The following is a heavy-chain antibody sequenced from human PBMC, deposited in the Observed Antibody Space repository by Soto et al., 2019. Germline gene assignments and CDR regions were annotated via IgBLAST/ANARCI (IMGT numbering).Heavy chain of an antibody. CDR1: GFTFSNAM. CDR2: IKSKPDDGTT. J-gene: IGHJ4*02. CDR3: FILVVAAPTLEDY. Sequence: EVRLVESGGCLAKPVGSLRLSCAASGFTFSNAMMSWVRQAPVQGVEWVGRIKSKPDDGTTDYAAPVKGRFTISRDDSKNTLYLQMNSLKTEDTAVYYFFILVVAAPTLEDYSGQRTMVTVSS. V-gene: IGHV3-15*01. D-gene: IGHD2-15*01.